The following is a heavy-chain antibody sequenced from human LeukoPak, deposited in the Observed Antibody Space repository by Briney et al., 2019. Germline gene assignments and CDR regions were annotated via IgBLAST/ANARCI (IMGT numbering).Heavy chain of an antibody. CDR3: ARDAGYSYYFDY. CDR2: IYSGGST. V-gene: IGHV3-53*01. Sequence: GGSLRLSCAASGFTFSNYLMHWVRQTPGKGLVWISVIYSGGSTYYADSVKGRFTISRDNSKNTLYLQMNSLRAEDTAVYYCARDAGYSYYFDYWGQGTLVTVSS. J-gene: IGHJ4*02. D-gene: IGHD2-15*01. CDR1: GFTFSNYL.